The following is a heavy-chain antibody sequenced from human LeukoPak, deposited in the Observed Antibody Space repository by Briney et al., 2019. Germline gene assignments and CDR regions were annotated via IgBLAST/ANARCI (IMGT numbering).Heavy chain of an antibody. CDR2: ISASGALI. CDR3: AKDLGTYDDDLTGYVHYYFYMDV. V-gene: IGHV3-23*01. CDR1: GFTFSSYE. Sequence: GGSLRLSCAASGFTFSSYEMSWVRQAPGKGLEWVSSISASGALIYYTDSVEGRFTISRDNSKNTVYLQMSSLRAEDAAVYYCAKDLGTYDDDLTGYVHYYFYMDVWGKGTTVTISS. D-gene: IGHD3-9*01. J-gene: IGHJ6*03.